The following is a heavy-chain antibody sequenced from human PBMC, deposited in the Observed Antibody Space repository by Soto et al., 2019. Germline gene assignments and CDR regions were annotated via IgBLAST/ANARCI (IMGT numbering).Heavy chain of an antibody. V-gene: IGHV4-61*02. Sequence: SETLSLTCSVSGGSISDGGYYCTWIRQPAGGGLEWIGRINSDGNTNYSPSLKSRVTMSVDPSRKHFSLNLTSVTAADTASYFCARARRLENWFDPWGPGIQVTVSS. CDR1: GGSISDGGYY. CDR3: ARARRLENWFDP. J-gene: IGHJ5*02. D-gene: IGHD5-12*01. CDR2: INSDGNT.